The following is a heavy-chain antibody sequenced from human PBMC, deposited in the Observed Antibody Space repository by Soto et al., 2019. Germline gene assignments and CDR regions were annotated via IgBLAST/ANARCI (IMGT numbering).Heavy chain of an antibody. D-gene: IGHD1-26*01. CDR3: ARDEGAVFDY. V-gene: IGHV3-33*01. CDR2: IWYDGSNK. Sequence: QVQLVESGGGVVQPGRSLRLSCAASGFTFSSYGMHWVRQAPGKGLEWVAVIWYDGSNKYYADSVKGRFTISRDNSKNTLYLQMNSLIAEATAVYYCARDEGAVFDYWGQGTLVTVSS. CDR1: GFTFSSYG. J-gene: IGHJ4*02.